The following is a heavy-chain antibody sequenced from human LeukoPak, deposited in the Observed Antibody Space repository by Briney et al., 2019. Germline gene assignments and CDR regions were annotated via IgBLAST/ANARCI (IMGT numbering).Heavy chain of an antibody. Sequence: GGSLRLSCAASGFTFSSYWMSWVRQAPGKGLEWVANIEQDGSEKYYVDSVKGRFTISRDNAKYSLYLQMNSLRAEDTAVYYCAREPYYYDSSGLDYWGQGTLVTVSS. D-gene: IGHD3-22*01. CDR3: AREPYYYDSSGLDY. CDR1: GFTFSSYW. CDR2: IEQDGSEK. J-gene: IGHJ4*02. V-gene: IGHV3-7*01.